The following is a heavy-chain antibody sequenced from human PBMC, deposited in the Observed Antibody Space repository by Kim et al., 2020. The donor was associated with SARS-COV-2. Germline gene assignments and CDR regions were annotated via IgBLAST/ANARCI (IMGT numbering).Heavy chain of an antibody. D-gene: IGHD2-2*01. CDR2: IYYSGST. J-gene: IGHJ4*02. CDR1: GGSISSYY. V-gene: IGHV4-59*01. Sequence: SETLSLTCTVSGGSISSYYWSWIRQPPGKGLEWIGYIYYSGSTNYNPSLKSRVTISVDTSKNQFSLKLSPVTAADTAVYYCARVSGLVRPAAMSFDYWGQGTLVTVSS. CDR3: ARVSGLVRPAAMSFDY.